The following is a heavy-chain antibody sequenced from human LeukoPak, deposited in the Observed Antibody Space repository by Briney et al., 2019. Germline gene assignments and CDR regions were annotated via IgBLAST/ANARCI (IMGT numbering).Heavy chain of an antibody. CDR2: ISYSGST. D-gene: IGHD4-17*01. J-gene: IGHJ6*03. CDR3: ARTPKTVKNYYYMDV. Sequence: PSETLSLTCTVSGGSINNYYWTWIRQPPGKGLEWPGYISYSGSTSYIPSLKSRVTISVDTSKNQFSLKVSSVTAADTAVYYCARTPKTVKNYYYMDVWGKGTTVTISS. CDR1: GGSINNYY. V-gene: IGHV4-59*01.